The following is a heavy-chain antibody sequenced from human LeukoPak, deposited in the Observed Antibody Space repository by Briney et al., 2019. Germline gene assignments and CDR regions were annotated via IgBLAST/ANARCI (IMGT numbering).Heavy chain of an antibody. J-gene: IGHJ5*02. D-gene: IGHD2-2*01. V-gene: IGHV3-21*01. CDR3: ARGRIGYCSSTSCPNWFDP. CDR1: GFTFSSYW. Sequence: PGGSLRLSCAASGFTFSSYWMSWVRQAPGKGLEWVSSISTSSTYIKYADSVKGRFTISRDNARNSLYLQMNSLRAEDTAVYYCARGRIGYCSSTSCPNWFDPWGQGTLVTVSS. CDR2: ISTSSTYI.